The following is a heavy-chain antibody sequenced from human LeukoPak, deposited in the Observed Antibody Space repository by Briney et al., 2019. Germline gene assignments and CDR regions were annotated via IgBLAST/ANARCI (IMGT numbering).Heavy chain of an antibody. Sequence: GALVKGSCAGSGCALTELSIDWVGRPPRKGLEWMGGFDPEDGETIYAQKFQGRVTMTEDTSTDTAYMELSSLRSEDTAVYYCATSPPLIVGAYYFDPWGQGTLVTVSS. V-gene: IGHV1-24*01. CDR3: ATSPPLIVGAYYFDP. CDR1: GCALTELS. J-gene: IGHJ5*02. CDR2: FDPEDGET. D-gene: IGHD1-26*01.